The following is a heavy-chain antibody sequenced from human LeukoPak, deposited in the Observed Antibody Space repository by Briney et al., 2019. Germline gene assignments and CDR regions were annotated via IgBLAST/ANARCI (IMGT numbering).Heavy chain of an antibody. CDR1: GFTFSSYA. V-gene: IGHV3-23*01. D-gene: IGHD3-10*01. Sequence: PGGSLRLSCAASGFTFSSYAMSWVRQAPGKGLEWVSAISGSGGSTYYADSVKGRFTISRDNSKNTLYLQMNSLRAEDTAVYYCAKGGWFGELFPLDYWGQGTLVTVSS. CDR2: ISGSGGST. CDR3: AKGGWFGELFPLDY. J-gene: IGHJ4*02.